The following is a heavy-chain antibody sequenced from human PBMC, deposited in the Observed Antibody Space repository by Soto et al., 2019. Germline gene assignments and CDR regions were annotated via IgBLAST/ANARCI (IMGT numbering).Heavy chain of an antibody. CDR2: INPSGGST. CDR1: GYTFTSYY. J-gene: IGHJ4*01. Sequence: QVQLVQSGAEVKKPGASVKVSCKASGYTFTSYYLHWVRQAPGQGLEWMGIINPSGGSTSYAQTFQGRLTMTRDTSTRTVYMELSSLSSEDTAVYYCARELRDTHFCSGGYCYFDFWGQEPWSPSPQ. V-gene: IGHV1-46*01. CDR3: ARELRDTHFCSGGYCYFDF. D-gene: IGHD2-15*01.